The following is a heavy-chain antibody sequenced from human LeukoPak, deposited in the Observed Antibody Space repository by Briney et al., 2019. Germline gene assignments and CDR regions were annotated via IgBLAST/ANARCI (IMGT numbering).Heavy chain of an antibody. CDR1: GGSISSDGYY. CDR3: TREYGDDNWFDP. CDR2: IYYSGST. Sequence: SETLSLTCTVSGGSISSDGYYWSWIRQPPGKGLEWIGYIYYSGSTYYNPSLKSRVIISVDTSKNQFSLKLSSVTAADTAVYYCTREYGDDNWFDPWGQGTLVTVSS. V-gene: IGHV4-30-4*01. D-gene: IGHD4-17*01. J-gene: IGHJ5*02.